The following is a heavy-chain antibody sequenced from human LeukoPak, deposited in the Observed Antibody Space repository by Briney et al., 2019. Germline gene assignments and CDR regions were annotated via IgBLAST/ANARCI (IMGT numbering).Heavy chain of an antibody. J-gene: IGHJ6*02. V-gene: IGHV1-2*02. CDR3: ARDLYCSGGSCYYPPYYYYYYGMDV. CDR2: INLTGGAP. CDR1: GYTFTGYY. D-gene: IGHD2-15*01. Sequence: ASVKVSCKASGYTFTGYYMHWVRQAPGQGLEWMGWINLTGGAPNTAQKFQGRVTMTRDTSINTAYMELSRLRSDDTAVYYCARDLYCSGGSCYYPPYYYYYYGMDVWGQGTTVTVSS.